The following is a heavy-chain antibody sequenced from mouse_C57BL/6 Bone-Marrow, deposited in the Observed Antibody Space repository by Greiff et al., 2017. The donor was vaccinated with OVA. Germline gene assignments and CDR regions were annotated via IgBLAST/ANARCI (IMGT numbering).Heavy chain of an antibody. V-gene: IGHV1-62-3*01. D-gene: IGHD2-4*01. CDR1: GYTFTSYW. CDR3: AIEDYDGPYFDY. CDR2: IDPTSGGT. Sequence: QVQLQQSGAELVKPGASVKLSCKASGYTFTSYWMHWVKQRPGRGLEWIGRIDPTSGGTKYNEKFKSKATLTVDKPSSTAYIQLSSLTYEDSAVYYCAIEDYDGPYFDYWGQGTTLTVSS. J-gene: IGHJ2*01.